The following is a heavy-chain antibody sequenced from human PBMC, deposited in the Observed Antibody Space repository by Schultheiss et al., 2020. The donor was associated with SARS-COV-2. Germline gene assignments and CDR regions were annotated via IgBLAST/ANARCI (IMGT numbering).Heavy chain of an antibody. J-gene: IGHJ4*02. CDR3: ARDGSNLDHEDYFDY. CDR2: INHSGST. V-gene: IGHV4-34*01. Sequence: ESLKISCAVYGGSFSGYYWSWIRQPPGKGLEWIGEINHSGSTNYNPSLKSRVTISVDTSKNQFSLKLSSVTAADTAVYYCARDGSNLDHEDYFDYWGQGTLVTVSS. D-gene: IGHD1-14*01. CDR1: GGSFSGYY.